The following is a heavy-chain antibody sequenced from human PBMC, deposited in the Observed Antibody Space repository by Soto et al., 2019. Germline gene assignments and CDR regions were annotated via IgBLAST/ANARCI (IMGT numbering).Heavy chain of an antibody. Sequence: GGSLRLSCAASGFTFSSYAMSWVRQAPGKGLEWVSAISGSGGSTYYADSVKGRFTISRDNSKNTLYLQMNSLRAEDTAVYYCAKGSESPFGYGMDVWGQGTTVTVSS. D-gene: IGHD3-3*01. CDR3: AKGSESPFGYGMDV. CDR1: GFTFSSYA. V-gene: IGHV3-23*01. CDR2: ISGSGGST. J-gene: IGHJ6*02.